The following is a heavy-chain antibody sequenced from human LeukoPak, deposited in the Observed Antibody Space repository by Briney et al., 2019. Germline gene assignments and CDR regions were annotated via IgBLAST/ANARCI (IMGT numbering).Heavy chain of an antibody. CDR1: GFTFSSYW. V-gene: IGHV3-7*03. CDR3: ARENNDYVWGSYRYFNDY. CDR2: IKQDGSEK. D-gene: IGHD3-16*02. Sequence: GGSLRLSCAASGFTFSSYWMSWVRQAPGKGLERVANIKQDGSEKYDVDSVSGRFTISIDNAKNSLYLQMNGLRAEDTGVYYCARENNDYVWGSYRYFNDYWGQGTLVTVSS. J-gene: IGHJ4*02.